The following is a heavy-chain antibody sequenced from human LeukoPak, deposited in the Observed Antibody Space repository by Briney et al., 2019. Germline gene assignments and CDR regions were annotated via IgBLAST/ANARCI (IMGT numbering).Heavy chain of an antibody. CDR2: ISYNGINK. D-gene: IGHD3-3*01. Sequence: GGSLRLSCAASGFTFRSYGMHWVRQAPGKGLEWVALISYNGINKYYVDSLKGRFTISRDNSKDTLYLQMNSLRAEDTAVYYCAKDYDSLDYWGQGTLVSVCS. CDR3: AKDYDSLDY. CDR1: GFTFRSYG. J-gene: IGHJ4*02. V-gene: IGHV3-30*18.